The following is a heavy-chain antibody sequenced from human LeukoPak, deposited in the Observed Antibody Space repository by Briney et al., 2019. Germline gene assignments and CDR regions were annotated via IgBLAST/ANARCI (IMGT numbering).Heavy chain of an antibody. CDR1: GGTFSSYA. J-gene: IGHJ4*02. D-gene: IGHD3-22*01. V-gene: IGHV1-69*05. CDR2: IIPLFGTA. CDR3: ARDFYDSIGYYYVPDY. Sequence: ASVKLSCKASGGTFSSYAISWVRHAPGQGLERMGRIIPLFGTANCAQKFQGRVTITTDESTSTAYMELSSLRSEDTAVYYCARDFYDSIGYYYVPDYWGQGTLVTVSS.